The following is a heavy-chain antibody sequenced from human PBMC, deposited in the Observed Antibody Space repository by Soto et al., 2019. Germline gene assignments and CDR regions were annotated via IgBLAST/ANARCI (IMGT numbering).Heavy chain of an antibody. J-gene: IGHJ4*02. Sequence: PSETLSLTCAVYGGSFSGYSWSWIRQPPGKGLEWIGYIYHSGSTYYNPSLKSRVTISVDRSKNQFSLKLSSVTAADTAVYYCARAQTRGNYFDYWGQGTLVTVS. CDR2: IYHSGST. V-gene: IGHV4-30-2*01. D-gene: IGHD2-2*01. CDR1: GGSFSGYS. CDR3: ARAQTRGNYFDY.